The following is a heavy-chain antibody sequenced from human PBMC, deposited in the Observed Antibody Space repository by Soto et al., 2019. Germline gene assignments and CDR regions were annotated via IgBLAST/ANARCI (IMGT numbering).Heavy chain of an antibody. CDR3: ARDRVLTYYYYGMDV. Sequence: QVQLQESGPGLVKPSETLSLTCTVSGGSISSYYWSWIRQPPGKGLEWIGYIYYSGRTNYNPSLKSRVTIPVDTSKNQFSLKLSSVTAADTAVYYCARDRVLTYYYYGMDVWGQGTTVTVSS. J-gene: IGHJ6*02. D-gene: IGHD6-6*01. CDR2: IYYSGRT. CDR1: GGSISSYY. V-gene: IGHV4-59*01.